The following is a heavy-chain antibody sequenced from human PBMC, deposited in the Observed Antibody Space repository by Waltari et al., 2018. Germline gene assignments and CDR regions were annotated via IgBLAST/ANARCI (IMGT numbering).Heavy chain of an antibody. CDR3: ARGVTTIGAEDMDV. D-gene: IGHD1-26*01. CDR2: IYTVGSN. CDR1: GGSISSYY. J-gene: IGHJ6*02. V-gene: IGHV4-4*07. Sequence: QVQLQESGPGLVKPSETLSLTCTVSGGSISSYYWSWIRQPAGQGLEWSGRIYTVGSNKYNPSHKRRVTMSVDTSKNQLSLKLSSVTAADTAVYYCARGVTTIGAEDMDVWGQGTTVTVSS.